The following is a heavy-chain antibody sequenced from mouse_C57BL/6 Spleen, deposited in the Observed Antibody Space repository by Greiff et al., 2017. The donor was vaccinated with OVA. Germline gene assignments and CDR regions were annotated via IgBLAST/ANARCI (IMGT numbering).Heavy chain of an antibody. CDR1: GFNIKDYY. CDR2: IDPEDDET. V-gene: IGHV14-2*01. CDR3: ASDYYGSSYFDY. Sequence: EVHLVESGAELVKPGASVKLSCTASGFNIKDYYMHWVKQRTEQGLEWIGRIDPEDDETKYAPKFQGKATITADTSSNTAYLQLSSLTSEDTAVYYCASDYYGSSYFDYWGQGTTLTVSS. J-gene: IGHJ2*01. D-gene: IGHD1-1*01.